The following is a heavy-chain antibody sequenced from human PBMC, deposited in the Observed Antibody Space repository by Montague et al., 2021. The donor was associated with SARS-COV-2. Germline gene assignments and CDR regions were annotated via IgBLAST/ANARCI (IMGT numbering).Heavy chain of an antibody. CDR1: GFTFSSYN. V-gene: IGHV3-21*01. D-gene: IGHD4-17*01. CDR2: ISSSSSYI. CDR3: ARTLTTVTSDYFDY. J-gene: IGHJ4*02. Sequence: SLRLSCAASGFTFSSYNMNWVRQAPGKGLEWVSSISSSSSYIYYADSVKVRFTISRDNAKNSLYLQMNSLRAEDTAVYYCARTLTTVTSDYFDYWGQGTLVTVSS.